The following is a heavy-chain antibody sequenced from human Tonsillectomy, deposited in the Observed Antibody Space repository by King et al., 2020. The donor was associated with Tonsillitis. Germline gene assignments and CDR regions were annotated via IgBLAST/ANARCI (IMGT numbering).Heavy chain of an antibody. J-gene: IGHJ4*02. D-gene: IGHD3-22*01. V-gene: IGHV4-39*07. Sequence: QLQESGPGLVKPSETLSLTCAVSGGSISSSSYYWGWIRQPPGKGLEWIGSIYYSGSTYYNPSLKSRVTISVDTSKNQFSLKLSSVTAADTAVYYCARRQGGYYDSSGYYGWWGQGTLVTVSS. CDR2: IYYSGST. CDR1: GGSISSSSYY. CDR3: ARRQGGYYDSSGYYGW.